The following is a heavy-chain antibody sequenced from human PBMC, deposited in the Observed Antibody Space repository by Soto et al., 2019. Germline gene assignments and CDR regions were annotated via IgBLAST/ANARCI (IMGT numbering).Heavy chain of an antibody. Sequence: QVHLVQSGAEVKEPGASVKVSCEASGYIFTDYYLHRVRQAPGHGLEWLGWIIPSTGDTNYAQKFQGRVTMTRDTSISTAYMELSGLRFDDTAVYYCARDSPYDLWGQGTMVTVST. CDR2: IIPSTGDT. J-gene: IGHJ3*01. CDR3: ARDSPYDL. CDR1: GYIFTDYY. V-gene: IGHV1-2*02.